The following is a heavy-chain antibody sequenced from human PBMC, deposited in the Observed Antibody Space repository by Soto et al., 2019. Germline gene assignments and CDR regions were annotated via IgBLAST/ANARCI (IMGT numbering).Heavy chain of an antibody. CDR1: GYTFTSYY. V-gene: IGHV1-46*01. Sequence: ASVKVSCKASGYTFTSYYMHWVRQAPGQGLEWMGIINPSGGSTSYAQKFQGRVTMTRDTSTSTVYMELSSLRSEDTAVYYCARDRVVVVPAAPLVSYYYYGMDVWGQGTTVTVSS. CDR2: INPSGGST. CDR3: ARDRVVVVPAAPLVSYYYYGMDV. D-gene: IGHD2-2*01. J-gene: IGHJ6*02.